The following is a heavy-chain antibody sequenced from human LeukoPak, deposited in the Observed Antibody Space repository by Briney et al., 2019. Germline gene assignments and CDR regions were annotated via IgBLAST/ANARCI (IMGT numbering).Heavy chain of an antibody. D-gene: IGHD2-2*01. CDR3: ARDAQHYCSSTSCYGPRSGADYYYYYMDV. Sequence: ASVKVSCKASGYTFTSYGISWVRQAPGQGLEWMGWISAYNGNTNYAQKLQGRVTMTTDTSTSTAYMELRSLRSDDTAVYYCARDAQHYCSSTSCYGPRSGADYYYYYMDVWGKGTTVTVSS. CDR1: GYTFTSYG. V-gene: IGHV1-18*01. J-gene: IGHJ6*03. CDR2: ISAYNGNT.